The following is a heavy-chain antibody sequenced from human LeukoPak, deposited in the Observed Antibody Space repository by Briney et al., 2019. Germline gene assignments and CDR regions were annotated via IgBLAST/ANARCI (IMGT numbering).Heavy chain of an antibody. CDR1: GYTFTGYY. V-gene: IGHV1-2*02. J-gene: IGHJ3*02. Sequence: GASVKVSCKASGYTFTGYYMHCVRQAPGQGLEWMGWINPNRAGTNYAQKCQGRVTITRDTSISTAYMELTRLRSDDTAVYYCARDPYYDSSGPRAGAFDIWGQGTMVTVSA. CDR3: ARDPYYDSSGPRAGAFDI. CDR2: INPNRAGT. D-gene: IGHD3-22*01.